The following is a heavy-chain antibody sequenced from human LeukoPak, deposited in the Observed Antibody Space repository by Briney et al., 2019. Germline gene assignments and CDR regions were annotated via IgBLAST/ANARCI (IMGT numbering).Heavy chain of an antibody. J-gene: IGHJ5*02. D-gene: IGHD6-13*01. V-gene: IGHV1-69*13. CDR1: GGTFSSYA. CDR2: IIPIFGTA. Sequence: ASVKVSCKASGGTFSSYAIGWVRQAPGQGLEWMGGIIPIFGTANYAQKFQGRVTITADESTSTAYMELSSLRSEDTAVYYCARGEQLTHNWFDPWGQGTLVTVSS. CDR3: ARGEQLTHNWFDP.